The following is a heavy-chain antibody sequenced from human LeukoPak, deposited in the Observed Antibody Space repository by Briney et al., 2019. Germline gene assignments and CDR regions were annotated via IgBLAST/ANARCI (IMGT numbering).Heavy chain of an antibody. CDR1: GFTFDDYA. J-gene: IGHJ6*04. Sequence: GGSLRLSCAASGFTFDDYAMHWVRHTPGKGLEWLSGISWNSGSILYADSVKGRFTISRDNAKNSLYLQMNSLRAEDTAVYYCADLDINMIGGVWGKGTTVTISS. V-gene: IGHV3-9*01. CDR2: ISWNSGSI. CDR3: ADLDINMIGGV. D-gene: IGHD3-10*02.